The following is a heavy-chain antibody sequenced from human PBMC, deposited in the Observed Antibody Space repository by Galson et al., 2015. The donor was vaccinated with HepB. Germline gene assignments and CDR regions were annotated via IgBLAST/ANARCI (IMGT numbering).Heavy chain of an antibody. CDR3: ARGYSSGWYVY. V-gene: IGHV3-7*03. CDR1: GFTFSSYW. Sequence: SLRLSCAASGFTFSSYWMSWVRQAPGKGLEWVANIKQGGSEKYYVDSVKGRFTISRDNAKNSLYLQMNSLRAEDTAVYYCARGYSSGWYVYWGQGTLVTVSS. D-gene: IGHD6-19*01. J-gene: IGHJ4*02. CDR2: IKQGGSEK.